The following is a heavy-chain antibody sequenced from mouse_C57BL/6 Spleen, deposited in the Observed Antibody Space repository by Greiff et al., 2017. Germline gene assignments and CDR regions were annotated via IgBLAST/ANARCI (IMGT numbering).Heavy chain of an antibody. CDR3: ARHEGSYYSKDAMDY. CDR2: FYPGSGSI. D-gene: IGHD2-5*01. Sequence: QVQLKESGAELVKPGASVTLSCKASGYTFPAYTIHWVKQRSGQGLEWIGWFYPGSGSIKYNEKFKDKATLTADKSSSTVYMELSRLTSEDSAVYFCARHEGSYYSKDAMDYWGQGTSVTVSS. V-gene: IGHV1-62-2*01. J-gene: IGHJ4*01. CDR1: GYTFPAYT.